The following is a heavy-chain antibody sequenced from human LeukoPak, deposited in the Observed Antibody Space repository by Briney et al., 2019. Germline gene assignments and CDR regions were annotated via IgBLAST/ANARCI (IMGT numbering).Heavy chain of an antibody. Sequence: GGSLRLSCGASGFTFRSYGMHWVRQAPGKGLEWVAFIHSGGNNKYHADSVKGRFTVSRDNSKNTLYLQMNSLRGEDTAVYYCAKDNSGWTFDPWGQGTLVTVSS. CDR2: IHSGGNNK. CDR1: GFTFRSYG. CDR3: AKDNSGWTFDP. J-gene: IGHJ5*02. V-gene: IGHV3-30*02. D-gene: IGHD6-19*01.